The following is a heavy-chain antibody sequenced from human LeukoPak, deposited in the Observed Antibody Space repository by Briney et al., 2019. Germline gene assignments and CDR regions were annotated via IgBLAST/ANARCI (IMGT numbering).Heavy chain of an antibody. CDR2: IKQDGSEK. CDR3: ARDRPYYYDSSGYYPYFDY. CDR1: GCTFSSYW. V-gene: IGHV3-7*01. Sequence: GGSLRLSCAASGCTFSSYWMSWVRQAPGKGLEWVANIKQDGSEKYYVASVKGRFTISRDNAKNSLYLQMNSLRAEDTAVYYCARDRPYYYDSSGYYPYFDYWGQGTLVTVSS. D-gene: IGHD3-22*01. J-gene: IGHJ4*02.